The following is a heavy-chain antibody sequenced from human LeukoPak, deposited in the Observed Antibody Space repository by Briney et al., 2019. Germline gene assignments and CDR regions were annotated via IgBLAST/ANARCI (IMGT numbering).Heavy chain of an antibody. CDR1: GYTFSSYG. J-gene: IGHJ4*02. V-gene: IGHV1-18*01. CDR2: ISVYNGNP. D-gene: IGHD3-16*02. Sequence: ASVTVSCKASGYTFSSYGISWVRQAPGQGLEWMGWISVYNGNPEYAQKFQGRVIMTTDTFTSTAYVELRSLRSDDTAVYYCARDQYDSVWGSHRPYFDYWGQGTLVTVSS. CDR3: ARDQYDSVWGSHRPYFDY.